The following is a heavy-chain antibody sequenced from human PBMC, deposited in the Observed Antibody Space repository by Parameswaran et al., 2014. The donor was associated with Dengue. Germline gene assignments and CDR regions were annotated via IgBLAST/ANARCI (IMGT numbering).Heavy chain of an antibody. V-gene: IGHV3-7*03. D-gene: IGHD6-19*01. CDR3: ARDPYSSGWYEGE. Sequence: VRQAPGRGWEWVANIKQDGSEKYYVDSVKGRFTISRDNAKNSLYLQMNSLRAEDTAVYYCARDPYSSGWYEGEWGQGTLVTVSS. CDR2: IKQDGSEK. J-gene: IGHJ4*02.